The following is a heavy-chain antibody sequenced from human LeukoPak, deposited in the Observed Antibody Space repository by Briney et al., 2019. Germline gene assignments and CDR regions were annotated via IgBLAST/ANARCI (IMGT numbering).Heavy chain of an antibody. Sequence: PSETLSLTCTVSGGSISSYYWSWIRQPPGKGLEWIGYIYYSGSTNYNPSLKSRVTISVDTSKNQFSLKLSSVTAADTAVYSCASSYYYGSGSDLGNWFDPWGQGTLVTVSS. CDR1: GGSISSYY. CDR3: ASSYYYGSGSDLGNWFDP. V-gene: IGHV4-59*01. D-gene: IGHD3-10*01. CDR2: IYYSGST. J-gene: IGHJ5*02.